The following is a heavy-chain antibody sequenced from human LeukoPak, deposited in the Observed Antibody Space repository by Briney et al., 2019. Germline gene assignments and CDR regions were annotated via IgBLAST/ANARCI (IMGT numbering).Heavy chain of an antibody. V-gene: IGHV3-30*18. Sequence: PGGSLRLSCAASGFTFSSYGMHWVRQAPGKGLEWVAVISYDGSNKYYADSVKGRFTISRDNSKNTLYLQMNSLRAEDTAVYYCAKGVDILYYYYGMDVWGQGTTVTVSS. CDR2: ISYDGSNK. J-gene: IGHJ6*02. CDR1: GFTFSSYG. CDR3: AKGVDILYYYYGMDV. D-gene: IGHD5-12*01.